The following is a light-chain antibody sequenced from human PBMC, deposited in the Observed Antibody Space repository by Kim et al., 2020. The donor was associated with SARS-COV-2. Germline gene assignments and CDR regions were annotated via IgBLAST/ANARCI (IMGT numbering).Light chain of an antibody. J-gene: IGLJ1*01. Sequence: QSALTQPRPVSGSPGQSVAISCTGTSSDVGGYNYVSWYQQHPGSAPKLMIYDVTERPSGVPDRFSGSKSGNTASLTISGLQAEDEADYYCCSYAGSPPYVFGTGTKVTVL. CDR3: CSYAGSPPYV. CDR1: SSDVGGYNY. CDR2: DVT. V-gene: IGLV2-11*01.